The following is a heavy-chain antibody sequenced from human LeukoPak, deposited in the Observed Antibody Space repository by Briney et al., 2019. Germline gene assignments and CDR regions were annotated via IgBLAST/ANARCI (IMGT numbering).Heavy chain of an antibody. Sequence: GGSLRLSCAASGFTFDDYAMHWVRQAPGKGLEWVSGISWNSGSIGYADSVKGRFTISRDNAKNSLYLQMNSLRAEDTALYYCAKALVPPLDYGDKYYYGMDVWGQGTTVTVSS. CDR1: GFTFDDYA. J-gene: IGHJ6*02. CDR2: ISWNSGSI. CDR3: AKALVPPLDYGDKYYYGMDV. V-gene: IGHV3-9*01. D-gene: IGHD4-17*01.